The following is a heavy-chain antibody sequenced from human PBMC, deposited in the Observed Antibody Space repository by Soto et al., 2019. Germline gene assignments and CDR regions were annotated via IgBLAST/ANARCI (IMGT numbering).Heavy chain of an antibody. J-gene: IGHJ5*02. CDR2: IIPILGIA. Sequence: QVQLVQSGAEVKKPGSSVKVSCKASGGTFSSYTISWVRQAPGQGLEWMGRIIPILGIANYAQKCQGRVTITADKSTSTAYRELSSLRSEDTAVYYCARDVRRFLAVVAATGYNWFDPWGQGTLVTVSS. D-gene: IGHD2-15*01. CDR1: GGTFSSYT. V-gene: IGHV1-69*08. CDR3: ARDVRRFLAVVAATGYNWFDP.